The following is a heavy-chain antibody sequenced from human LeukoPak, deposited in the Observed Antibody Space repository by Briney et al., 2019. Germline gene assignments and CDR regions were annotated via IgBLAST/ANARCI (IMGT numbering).Heavy chain of an antibody. V-gene: IGHV4-39*01. CDR1: GGSISSSSYY. J-gene: IGHJ4*02. CDR2: IYYSGST. CDR3: ARSPKPHSSGLYYFDY. D-gene: IGHD6-19*01. Sequence: SETLSLTCTVSGGSISSSSYYWGWIRQPPGKGLEWFGSIYYSGSTYYNPSLKSRVTISVDTSKNQFSLKLSSVTAADTAVYYCARSPKPHSSGLYYFDYSGQGTLVTVSS.